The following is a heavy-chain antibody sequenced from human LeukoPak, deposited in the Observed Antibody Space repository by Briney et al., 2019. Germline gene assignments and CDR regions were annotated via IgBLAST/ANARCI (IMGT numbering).Heavy chain of an antibody. D-gene: IGHD1-26*01. CDR1: GYTLTELS. V-gene: IGHV1-24*01. CDR3: ATLPIDIVGATTPLSFDY. CDR2: FDPEDGET. Sequence: ASVKVSCAVSGYTLTELSMHWVRQAPGKGLEWMGGFDPEDGETIYAQKFQGRVTMTEGTSTDTAYMELSSLRSEDTAVYYCATLPIDIVGATTPLSFDYWGQGTLVTVSS. J-gene: IGHJ4*02.